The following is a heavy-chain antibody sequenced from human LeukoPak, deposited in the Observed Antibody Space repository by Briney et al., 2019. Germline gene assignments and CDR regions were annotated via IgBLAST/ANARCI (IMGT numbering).Heavy chain of an antibody. V-gene: IGHV1-69*01. CDR3: ARGRYSRFFYYYYMDV. CDR1: GGTFSSYA. J-gene: IGHJ6*03. CDR2: IIPIFGTA. Sequence: SVKVSCKASGGTFSSYAISWVRQAPGQGLEWMGGIIPIFGTANYAQKFQGRVTITADESTGTAYMELSSLRSEDTAVYYCARGRYSRFFYYYYMDVWGKGTTVTVSS. D-gene: IGHD6-13*01.